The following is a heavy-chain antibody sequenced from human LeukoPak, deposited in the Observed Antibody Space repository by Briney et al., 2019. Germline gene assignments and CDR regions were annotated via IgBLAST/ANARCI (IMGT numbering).Heavy chain of an antibody. CDR2: INHSGST. Sequence: SETLSLTCAVYGGSFSGYYWSWIRQPPGKGLEWIGEINHSGSTNYNPSLKSRVTISVDTSKNQFSLKLSSVTAADTAVYYCARGIAVAGIIGFDYSGQGTLVTVSS. V-gene: IGHV4-34*01. J-gene: IGHJ4*02. CDR3: ARGIAVAGIIGFDY. CDR1: GGSFSGYY. D-gene: IGHD6-19*01.